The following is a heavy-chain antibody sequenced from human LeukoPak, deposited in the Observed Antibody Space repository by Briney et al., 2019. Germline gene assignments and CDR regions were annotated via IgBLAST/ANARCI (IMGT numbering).Heavy chain of an antibody. D-gene: IGHD3-9*01. V-gene: IGHV3-23*01. CDR1: GLMFSSQA. Sequence: GGSLRLSCAASGLMFSSQAMSWVRQAPGKGLEWVSSISGSGIKTDYADSVKGRFTISRDNSKNTVYLEIKSLRVEDTAVYYCAKEFKNYNILFLDYWGQGIRVTVSS. CDR3: AKEFKNYNILFLDY. CDR2: ISGSGIKT. J-gene: IGHJ4*02.